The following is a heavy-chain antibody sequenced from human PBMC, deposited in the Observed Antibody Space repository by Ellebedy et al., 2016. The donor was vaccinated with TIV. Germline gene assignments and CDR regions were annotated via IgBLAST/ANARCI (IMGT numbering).Heavy chain of an antibody. Sequence: GESLKISCVASGFTFDSYAMHWVRQAPGKGLEWVAVISYDGNSKYYADSVKGRFTISRDNSMTTLYLEMNSLGAEDTAVYYCARDLDKSSGWYGGAAYWGQGTLVTVSS. J-gene: IGHJ4*02. CDR2: ISYDGNSK. V-gene: IGHV3-30-3*01. CDR3: ARDLDKSSGWYGGAAY. CDR1: GFTFDSYA. D-gene: IGHD6-19*01.